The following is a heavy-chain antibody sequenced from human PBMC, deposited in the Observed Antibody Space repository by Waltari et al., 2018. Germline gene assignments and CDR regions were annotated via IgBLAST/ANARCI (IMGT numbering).Heavy chain of an antibody. D-gene: IGHD2-21*02. V-gene: IGHV3-30*02. CDR1: GFTFSSYN. CDR2: IRNDGTKK. CDR3: AKDGGGGDCYFDN. J-gene: IGHJ4*02. Sequence: QVQLVESGGGVVQPGGSLRLSCAASGFTFSSYNMHWVRQAPGKGLEWGGYIRNDGTKKDYADSVKGRLTISRDNSKNTLYLQMNSLSVEDTAVYYCAKDGGGGDCYFDNWGQGTLVTVSS.